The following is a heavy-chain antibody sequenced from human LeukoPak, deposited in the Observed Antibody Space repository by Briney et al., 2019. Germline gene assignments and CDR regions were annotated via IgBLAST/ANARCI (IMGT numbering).Heavy chain of an antibody. D-gene: IGHD6-13*01. J-gene: IGHJ4*02. Sequence: GGSLRLSCAASGFTFDDYAMHWVRQALGKGLEWVSGISWNSGSIGYADSVKGRFTISRDNAKNSLYLQMNSLRAEDTALYYCARGYSSSWYYFDYWGQGTLVTVSS. CDR3: ARGYSSSWYYFDY. CDR1: GFTFDDYA. V-gene: IGHV3-9*01. CDR2: ISWNSGSI.